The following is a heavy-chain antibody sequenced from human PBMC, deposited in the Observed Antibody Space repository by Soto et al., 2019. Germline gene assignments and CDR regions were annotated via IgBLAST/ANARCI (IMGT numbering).Heavy chain of an antibody. J-gene: IGHJ5*02. CDR3: ATTRGIAVGGSFDH. V-gene: IGHV4-39*01. CDR2: FYSGST. Sequence: PSDTLSLTCTVSGGSINRRTSYCAWIRQSPGKGPEWMATFYSGSTYYNPSLKSRLTMSVDTSTNQFSLRLRSVAAPDTAVYYCATTRGIAVGGSFDHWGQGTLVTVAS. CDR1: GGSINRRTSY. D-gene: IGHD6-19*01.